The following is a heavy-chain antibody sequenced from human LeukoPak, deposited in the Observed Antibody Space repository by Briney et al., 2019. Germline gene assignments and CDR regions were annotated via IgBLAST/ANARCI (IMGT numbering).Heavy chain of an antibody. D-gene: IGHD4-11*01. V-gene: IGHV4-39*01. CDR1: GGSISSSRNY. CDR3: ARQGSNWYFEYFQH. CDR2: IHYSGST. Sequence: SETLSLTCTVSGGSISSSRNYWGWIRQPPGKRLEWIGSIHYSGSTYYSPSRKSRVTISVDMSKNQFSLKLTSVTAADTAVYYCARQGSNWYFEYFQHWGQGTLVTVSS. J-gene: IGHJ1*01.